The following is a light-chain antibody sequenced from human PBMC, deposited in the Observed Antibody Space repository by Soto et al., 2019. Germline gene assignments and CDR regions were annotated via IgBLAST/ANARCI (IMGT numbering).Light chain of an antibody. CDR3: QQYNNWPLWT. CDR2: GAS. Sequence: EIVMTQSPATLSVSPGERATLSCRASQRVSSNLAWYQQKPGQAPRLLIYGASTRATGIPARFSGSGSGTEFTITISSLQSEDFAVYYCQQYNNWPLWTFGQGTKVEIK. CDR1: QRVSSN. J-gene: IGKJ1*01. V-gene: IGKV3-15*01.